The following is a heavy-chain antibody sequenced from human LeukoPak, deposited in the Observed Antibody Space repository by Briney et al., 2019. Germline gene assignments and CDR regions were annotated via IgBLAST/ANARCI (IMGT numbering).Heavy chain of an antibody. CDR1: GFTFSSYG. J-gene: IGHJ3*02. CDR3: AKGSVVPAAMGVPAFDI. V-gene: IGHV3-30*02. CDR2: IRYDGSNK. D-gene: IGHD2-2*01. Sequence: GGSLRLSCAASGFTFSSYGMHWVRQAPGKGLEWVAFIRYDGSNKYYADSVKGRFTISRDNSKNTLYLQMNSPRAEDTAVYYCAKGSVVPAAMGVPAFDIWGQGTMVTVSS.